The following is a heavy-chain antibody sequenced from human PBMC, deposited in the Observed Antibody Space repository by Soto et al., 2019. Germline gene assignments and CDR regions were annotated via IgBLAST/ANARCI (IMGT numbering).Heavy chain of an antibody. Sequence: SVKVSCKASGGTFSSYAISWVRQAPGQGLEWMGGIIPIFGTANYAQKFQGRVTITADKSTSTAYMELSSLRSEDTAVYYCARDHGPYSSSSLDYWGQGTLVTVSS. V-gene: IGHV1-69*06. D-gene: IGHD6-6*01. CDR2: IIPIFGTA. CDR1: GGTFSSYA. J-gene: IGHJ4*02. CDR3: ARDHGPYSSSSLDY.